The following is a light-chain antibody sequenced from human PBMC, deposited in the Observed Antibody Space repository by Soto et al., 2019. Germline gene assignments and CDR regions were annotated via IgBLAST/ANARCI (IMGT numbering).Light chain of an antibody. CDR2: DAS. V-gene: IGKV1-39*01. CDR3: QQYGSSGT. CDR1: QSISSY. Sequence: DIQMTQSPSSLSASVVDRVTITCRASQSISSYLNWYQQKPGKAPKLLIYDASNRATGIPDRFSGSGSGTDFTLTISRLEPEDFAVYYCQQYGSSGTFGQGTNVDI. J-gene: IGKJ1*01.